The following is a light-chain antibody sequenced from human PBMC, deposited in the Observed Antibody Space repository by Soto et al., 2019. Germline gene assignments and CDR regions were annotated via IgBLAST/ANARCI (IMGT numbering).Light chain of an antibody. Sequence: QSALTQPASVSGSPGQSITISCTGTSRDIGGYNYVSWHQQHPGKAPKVIITEVSNRPSGVSNRFSGSKSGNTASLTISGLQAEDEADYYCSSYISSNTVVVFGGGTKLTVL. J-gene: IGLJ2*01. CDR1: SRDIGGYNY. CDR2: EVS. CDR3: SSYISSNTVVV. V-gene: IGLV2-14*01.